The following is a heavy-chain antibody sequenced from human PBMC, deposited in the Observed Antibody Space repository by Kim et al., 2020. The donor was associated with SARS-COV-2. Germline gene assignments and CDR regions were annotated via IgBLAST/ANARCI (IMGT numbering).Heavy chain of an antibody. Sequence: RNKYYVDSVKRRITLSRDNSKNTLYPQMNSLRAEDTAVYYCARDSYGMDVWGQGTTVTVSS. V-gene: IGHV3-30*01. J-gene: IGHJ6*02. CDR2: RNK. CDR3: ARDSYGMDV.